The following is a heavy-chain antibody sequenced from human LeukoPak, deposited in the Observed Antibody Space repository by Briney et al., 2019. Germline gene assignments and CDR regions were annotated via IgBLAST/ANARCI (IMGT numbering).Heavy chain of an antibody. J-gene: IGHJ4*02. CDR2: ISNSSSTI. D-gene: IGHD3-10*01. Sequence: PGGSLRLSCAASGFTFSSYSMNWVRQAPGKGLEWVSYISNSSSTIYYADPVKGRFTISRDNAKNSLYLQMNSLRAEDTAVYYCARVPRRGSGYFDYWGQGTLVTVSS. CDR1: GFTFSSYS. V-gene: IGHV3-48*04. CDR3: ARVPRRGSGYFDY.